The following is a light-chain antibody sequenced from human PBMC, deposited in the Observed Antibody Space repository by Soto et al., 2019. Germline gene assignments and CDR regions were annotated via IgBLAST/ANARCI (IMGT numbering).Light chain of an antibody. V-gene: IGKV3-15*01. J-gene: IGKJ4*01. CDR3: QKYDHAPLT. CDR2: GAS. Sequence: EIVIPQSPSTLSLSRFERSTLSCMASQSVSSNLAWYQQKPVQAPRLLIYGASTRATGIPARFSGSGSGTEFTLTISSLQPEDVATYYCQKYDHAPLTFGRGTKVDIK. CDR1: QSVSSN.